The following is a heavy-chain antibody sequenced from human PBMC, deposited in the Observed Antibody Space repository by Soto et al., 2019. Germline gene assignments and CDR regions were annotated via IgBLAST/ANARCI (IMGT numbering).Heavy chain of an antibody. Sequence: TLSHTCAVSGGSIISGGYSWSWIRKPPGKGLEWIGYIYYSGSTYYNPSLKSRLTISVDTSKNQFSLKLSSVTAADTAVYYCARAGLEWSYNWFDPWGQGTLVTVS. J-gene: IGHJ5*02. V-gene: IGHV4-30-4*07. CDR1: GGSIISGGYS. CDR2: IYYSGST. D-gene: IGHD3-3*01. CDR3: ARAGLEWSYNWFDP.